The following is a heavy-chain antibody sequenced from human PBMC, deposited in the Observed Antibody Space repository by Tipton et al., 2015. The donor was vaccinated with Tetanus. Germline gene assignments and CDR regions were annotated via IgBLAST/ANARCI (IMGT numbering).Heavy chain of an antibody. CDR1: GGSISSGGYY. CDR3: ARGVRIVVVTARIGVLDY. CDR2: IYYSGST. D-gene: IGHD2-21*02. J-gene: IGHJ4*02. V-gene: IGHV4-31*03. Sequence: TLSLTCTVFGGSISSGGYYWSWIRQHPGKGLEWIGYIYYSGSTYYNPSLKSRVTISVDTSKNQFSLKLSSVTAADTAVYYCARGVRIVVVTARIGVLDYWGQGTLVTVSS.